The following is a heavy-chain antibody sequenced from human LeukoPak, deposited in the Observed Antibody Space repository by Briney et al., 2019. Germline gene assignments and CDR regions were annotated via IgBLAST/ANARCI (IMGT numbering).Heavy chain of an antibody. D-gene: IGHD6-6*01. CDR3: ARGMWQGQLVDY. CDR1: GYTFTSYD. V-gene: IGHV1-8*01. CDR2: MNPNSGNT. Sequence: ASVKLSCKASGYTFTSYDINWVRQATGQGLEWMGWMNPNSGNTVYAQKFQGRVTMTRNTSISTAYMELRSLRSEDTAVYYCARGMWQGQLVDYWGQGTLVTVSS. J-gene: IGHJ4*02.